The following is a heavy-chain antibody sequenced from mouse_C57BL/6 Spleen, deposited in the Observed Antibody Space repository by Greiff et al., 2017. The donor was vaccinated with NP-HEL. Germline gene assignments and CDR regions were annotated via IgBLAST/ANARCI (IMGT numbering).Heavy chain of an antibody. J-gene: IGHJ4*01. V-gene: IGHV1-81*01. CDR1: GYTFTSYG. Sequence: QVQLQQSGAELARPGASVKLSCKASGYTFTSYGISWVKQRTGQGLEWIGEIYPRSGNTYYNEKFKGKATLTADKSSSTAYMELRSLTSEDSAVYFCARVEFITTVVADYAMDYWGQGTSVTVSS. CDR2: IYPRSGNT. D-gene: IGHD1-1*01. CDR3: ARVEFITTVVADYAMDY.